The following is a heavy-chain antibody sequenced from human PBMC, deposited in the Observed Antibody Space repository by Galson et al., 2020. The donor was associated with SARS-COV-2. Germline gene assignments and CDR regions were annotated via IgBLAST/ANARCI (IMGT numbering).Heavy chain of an antibody. V-gene: IGHV3-64*01. J-gene: IGHJ5*02. Sequence: GGSLRLSCAASGFTFGNYAMHWVRQAPGKGLEYVSGLSSDGETPYYATPRKDRFTIARDNSTNMFYLQLGSLREEDSAVYFCAIGNVAVPVAPMCDYFDPWGQGTLVTVSS. D-gene: IGHD3-10*02. CDR1: GFTFGNYA. CDR3: AIGNVAVPVAPMCDYFDP. CDR2: LSSDGETP.